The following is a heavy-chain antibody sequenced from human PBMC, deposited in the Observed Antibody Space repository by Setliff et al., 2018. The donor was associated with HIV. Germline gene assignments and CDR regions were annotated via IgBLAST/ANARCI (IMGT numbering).Heavy chain of an antibody. CDR2: IYYSGNT. V-gene: IGHV4-39*01. J-gene: IGHJ4*01. CDR3: ASHLPPYSGNFDY. Sequence: SETLSLTCTVSGGSISSSSYYWGWIRQPPGKGLDWIGTIYYSGNTYYNPSLKSRVTISVDTSKNQISLKLSSVTAADTAVYYCASHLPPYSGNFDYWGHGTLVTVSS. D-gene: IGHD1-26*01. CDR1: GGSISSSSYY.